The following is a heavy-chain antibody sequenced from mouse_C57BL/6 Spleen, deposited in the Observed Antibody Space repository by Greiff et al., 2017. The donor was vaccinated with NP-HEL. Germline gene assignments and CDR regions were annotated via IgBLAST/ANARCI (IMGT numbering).Heavy chain of an antibody. D-gene: IGHD2-3*01. CDR3: ARYYGYYGAY. J-gene: IGHJ3*01. Sequence: VQLQQSGAELVKPGASVKLSCTASGFNIKDYYMHWVKQRTEQGLEWIGRIDPEDGENKYAPKFPGKATITADTSSNTAYLQLSILTSEDTAVYYCARYYGYYGAYWGQGTLVTVSA. CDR1: GFNIKDYY. V-gene: IGHV14-2*01. CDR2: IDPEDGEN.